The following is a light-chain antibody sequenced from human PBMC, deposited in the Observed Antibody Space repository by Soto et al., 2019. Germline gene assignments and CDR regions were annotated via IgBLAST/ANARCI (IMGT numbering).Light chain of an antibody. J-gene: IGLJ1*01. V-gene: IGLV2-11*01. CDR1: SSDVANYNY. Sequence: QSVLTQPRSVSGSPGQSVTISCTRTSSDVANYNYVSWYQQHPGKAPKPMIYDVNKRPSGVPYRFSGSKSGNTASLTISGLQAEDEPDYYCCSYAGTYTRVFGTGTKVTVL. CDR2: DVN. CDR3: CSYAGTYTRV.